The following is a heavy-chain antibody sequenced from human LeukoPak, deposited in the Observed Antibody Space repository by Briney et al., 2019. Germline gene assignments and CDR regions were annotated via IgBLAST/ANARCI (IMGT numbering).Heavy chain of an antibody. CDR2: INHSGST. J-gene: IGHJ5*02. CDR1: HGSISRYY. D-gene: IGHD2-2*01. Sequence: RPSETLSLTCIVSHGSISRYYWSWIRQPPGKGVEWIGEINHSGSTNYNPSLKSRVTISVDTSKNQFSLKLSSVTAADTAVYYCAIYCSSTSCFPTGNYTWFDPWGQGTLVTVSS. V-gene: IGHV4-34*01. CDR3: AIYCSSTSCFPTGNYTWFDP.